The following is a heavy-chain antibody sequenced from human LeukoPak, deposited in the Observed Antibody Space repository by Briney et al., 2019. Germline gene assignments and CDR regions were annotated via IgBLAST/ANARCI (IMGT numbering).Heavy chain of an antibody. J-gene: IGHJ4*02. CDR2: ISAGNGNT. CDR1: GYTFTSYA. D-gene: IGHD1-26*01. V-gene: IGHV1-3*01. CDR3: ARDSGSGSNDY. Sequence: ASVKVSCKASGYTFTSYAFHWVRQAPGQRLEWMGWISAGNGNTKYSQNSQGRVTFISNTSATTAFMELSSLRSEDAAVYYCARDSGSGSNDYWGQGTLVTVSS.